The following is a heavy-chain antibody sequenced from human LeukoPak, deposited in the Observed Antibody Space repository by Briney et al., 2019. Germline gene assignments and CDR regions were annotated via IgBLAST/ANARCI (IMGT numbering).Heavy chain of an antibody. J-gene: IGHJ3*02. V-gene: IGHV3-48*01. Sequence: GGSLRLSCAASGFTFSSYNMNWVRQAPGKGPEWVAYIGNRGFTIYYADSVKGRFTISRDNAKNSLSLQMNSLRAEDTAVYYCARRKARGYDKGDKYAFDIWGQGTMVTVSS. CDR3: ARRKARGYDKGDKYAFDI. CDR2: IGNRGFTI. D-gene: IGHD5-12*01. CDR1: GFTFSSYN.